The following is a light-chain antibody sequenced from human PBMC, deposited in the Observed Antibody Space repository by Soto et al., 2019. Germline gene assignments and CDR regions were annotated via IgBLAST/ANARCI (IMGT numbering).Light chain of an antibody. CDR1: QGVSTY. CDR2: AAS. Sequence: VLWMTQSPSLLSASTGDRVTITCRTIQGVSTYVAWYQQKPGKPPKPLIYAASTLHSGVPARFSGSGSGTDFTLTISGLQSEDFATYYCQQYYIFPLAFGGGTKVDIK. V-gene: IGKV1D-8*01. CDR3: QQYYIFPLA. J-gene: IGKJ4*01.